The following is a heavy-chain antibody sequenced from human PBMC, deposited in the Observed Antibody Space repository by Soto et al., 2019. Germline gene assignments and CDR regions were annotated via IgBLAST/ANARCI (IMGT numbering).Heavy chain of an antibody. Sequence: ASVKVSCKASGYTFTGYYMHWVRQAPGQGLEWMGWINPNSGGTNYAQKFQGWVTMTRDTSISTAYMELSRLRSDDTAVYYCARTKAEIVGATYCYCYGMDVWGQGTTVTVSS. V-gene: IGHV1-2*04. D-gene: IGHD1-26*01. CDR3: ARTKAEIVGATYCYCYGMDV. CDR1: GYTFTGYY. J-gene: IGHJ6*02. CDR2: INPNSGGT.